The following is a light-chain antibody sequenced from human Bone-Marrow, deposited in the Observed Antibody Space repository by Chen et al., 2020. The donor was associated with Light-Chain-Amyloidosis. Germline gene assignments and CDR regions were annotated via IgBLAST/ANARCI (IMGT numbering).Light chain of an antibody. J-gene: IGLJ2*01. CDR1: DLPTKY. CDR3: QSADSSGTYEVI. CDR2: RDT. Sequence: SYELTQPPSVSVSPGQTARITCSGDDLPTKYAYWYQQKLGQAPGLVIHRDTERPSGISERFSGSSSGTTATLTISGVQAEAEADYHCQSADSSGTYEVIFGGGTKLTVL. V-gene: IGLV3-25*03.